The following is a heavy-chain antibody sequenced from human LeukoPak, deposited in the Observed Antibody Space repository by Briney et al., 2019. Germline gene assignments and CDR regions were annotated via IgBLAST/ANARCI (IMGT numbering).Heavy chain of an antibody. D-gene: IGHD3-9*01. V-gene: IGHV6-1*01. Sequence: SQTLSLTCAISGDSVSSNSAAWNWIRHSPSRGLEWLGRTYYRSKWYNDYAVSVKSRITINPDTSKNQFSLQLNSVTPDDTALYFCASSDVTGYYNYWGQGTLVTVSS. CDR1: GDSVSSNSAA. CDR3: ASSDVTGYYNY. CDR2: TYYRSKWYN. J-gene: IGHJ4*02.